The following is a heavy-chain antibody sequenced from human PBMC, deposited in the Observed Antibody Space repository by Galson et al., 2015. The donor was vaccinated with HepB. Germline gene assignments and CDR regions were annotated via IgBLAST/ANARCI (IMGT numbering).Heavy chain of an antibody. CDR2: VYPGDSDT. CDR3: ARQNTGTSEYYFDY. V-gene: IGHV5-51*01. Sequence: QSGAEVKKSGESLKISCKGSGYRFSDYWIAWVRQMPGRGLEWMGVVYPGDSDTRYSPSFQGQVTMSADKSNGVAYLQWSSLKTSDSGTYYCARQNTGTSEYYFDYWGQGTLVTVSS. J-gene: IGHJ4*02. CDR1: GYRFSDYW. D-gene: IGHD4-23*01.